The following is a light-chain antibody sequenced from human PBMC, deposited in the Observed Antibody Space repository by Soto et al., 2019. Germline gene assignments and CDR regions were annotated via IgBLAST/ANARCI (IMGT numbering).Light chain of an antibody. Sequence: EILMTQSPATLSMSPGERATLSCRASQSVSSNLVWYQQKPGQAPRLLIYRASTRATGIPARFSGSGSGTEFTLTISSLQSEDFAVYYCQEYNNWPMFTFGQGTKLEIK. V-gene: IGKV3-15*01. J-gene: IGKJ2*01. CDR1: QSVSSN. CDR3: QEYNNWPMFT. CDR2: RAS.